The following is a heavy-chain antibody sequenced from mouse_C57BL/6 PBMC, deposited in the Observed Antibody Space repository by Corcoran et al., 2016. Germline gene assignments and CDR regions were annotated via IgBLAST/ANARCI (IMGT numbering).Heavy chain of an antibody. Sequence: QVQLKQSGAGLVRPGASVKLSCKASGYTFTDYYINWVKQRPGQGLEWIARIYPGSGNTYYNEKFKGKATLTAEKSSSTAYMQLSSLTSEDSAVYFCARWVYYGNYPYYFDYWGQGTTLTVSS. J-gene: IGHJ2*01. CDR3: ARWVYYGNYPYYFDY. V-gene: IGHV1-76*01. CDR2: IYPGSGNT. CDR1: GYTFTDYY. D-gene: IGHD2-1*01.